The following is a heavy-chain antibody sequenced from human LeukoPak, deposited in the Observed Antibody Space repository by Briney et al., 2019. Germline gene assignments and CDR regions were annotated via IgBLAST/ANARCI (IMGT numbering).Heavy chain of an antibody. Sequence: GGSLRLSCAASGFTFSTYGMTWVRQAPGKGLEWVSAISGSAATTFYADSVKGRFSISRDNTQNSLSLRMNSLRAEDTAVYYCVREAAATLFDYWGQGTLVTVSS. D-gene: IGHD1-26*01. J-gene: IGHJ4*02. CDR3: VREAAATLFDY. CDR2: ISGSAATT. CDR1: GFTFSTYG. V-gene: IGHV3-23*01.